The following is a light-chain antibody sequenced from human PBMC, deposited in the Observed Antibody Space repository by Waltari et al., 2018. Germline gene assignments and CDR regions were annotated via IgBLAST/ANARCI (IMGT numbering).Light chain of an antibody. Sequence: SYELTQSSSVSVSPGQTARITCSGDVLAKKHGRWFQQKPGKAPGVVIYKDSERPSGIPVRFSGYSSGSTVTLTISGTQVEDEADYYCYSAADNNLVFGGGTKLTVL. J-gene: IGLJ3*02. CDR3: YSAADNNLV. CDR1: VLAKKH. V-gene: IGLV3-27*01. CDR2: KDS.